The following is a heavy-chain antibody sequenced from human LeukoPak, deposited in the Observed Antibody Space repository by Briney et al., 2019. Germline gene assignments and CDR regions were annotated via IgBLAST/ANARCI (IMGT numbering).Heavy chain of an antibody. CDR2: ISGSGGST. V-gene: IGHV3-23*01. CDR3: ATRHGSGSLDY. D-gene: IGHD3-10*01. Sequence: GGSLRLSCAASGFTFSSYAMSWVRQAPGKGLEWASAISGSGGSTYYADSVKGRFTISRDNSKNTLYLQMNSLRAEDTAVYYCATRHGSGSLDYWGQGTLVTVSS. J-gene: IGHJ4*02. CDR1: GFTFSSYA.